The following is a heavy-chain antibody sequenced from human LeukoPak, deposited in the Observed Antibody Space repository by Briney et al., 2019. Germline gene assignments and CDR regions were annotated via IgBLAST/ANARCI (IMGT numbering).Heavy chain of an antibody. D-gene: IGHD6-19*01. CDR3: ARVFPSVAGYYYYGMDV. V-gene: IGHV1-24*01. CDR1: GYTLTELS. J-gene: IGHJ6*02. CDR2: FDPEDGET. Sequence: ASVKVSCKVSGYTLTELSMHWVRQAPGKGLEWMGGFDPEDGETIYAQKLQGRVTMTTDTSTSTAYMELRSLRSDDTAVYYCARVFPSVAGYYYYGMDVWGQGTTVTVSS.